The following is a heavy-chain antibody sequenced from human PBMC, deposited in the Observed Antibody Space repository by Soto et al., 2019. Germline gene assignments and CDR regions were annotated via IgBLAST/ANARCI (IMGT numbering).Heavy chain of an antibody. J-gene: IGHJ6*02. Sequence: AGGLGRSGAASGLDARSGWVGRVRQSAGQGVEWISIMYSAGNTYYADSVKGRFTISRDNSKNTLYLQVNSLGAEDTAVYYCARDFVVGGPTINYYYGMDVWGQGTTVTGSS. CDR2: MYSAGNT. CDR3: ARDFVVGGPTINYYYGMDV. D-gene: IGHD1-26*01. CDR1: GLDARSGW. V-gene: IGHV3-66*01.